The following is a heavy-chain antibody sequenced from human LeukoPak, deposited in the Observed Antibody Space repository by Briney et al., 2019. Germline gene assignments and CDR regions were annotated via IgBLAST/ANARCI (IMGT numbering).Heavy chain of an antibody. Sequence: PGGSLRLSCAASGFTFSDYAMHWVRQAPGRGLEWVAVISKDGSDKYYPGSVRGRFTISRDNSKNTIYLQMDSLRAEDTALYYCATHYYDSSGYHSPDYWGQGTLVTVSS. V-gene: IGHV3-30-3*01. D-gene: IGHD3-22*01. CDR3: ATHYYDSSGYHSPDY. CDR1: GFTFSDYA. CDR2: ISKDGSDK. J-gene: IGHJ4*02.